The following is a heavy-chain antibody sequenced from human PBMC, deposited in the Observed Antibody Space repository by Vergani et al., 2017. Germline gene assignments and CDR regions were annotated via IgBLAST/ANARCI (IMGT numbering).Heavy chain of an antibody. J-gene: IGHJ3*01. CDR1: GFTFSSYS. CDR2: ISSSSSYI. CDR3: VRDVRVSRT. V-gene: IGHV3-21*01. Sequence: EVQLVESGGGLVKPGGSLRLSCAASGFTFSSYSMNWVRKAPGKGLEWVSSISSSSSYINYADSVKGRFPISRDNAKNSLYLQMNSLRAEDAAVYYCVRDVRVSRTWGQGTLVAVSS.